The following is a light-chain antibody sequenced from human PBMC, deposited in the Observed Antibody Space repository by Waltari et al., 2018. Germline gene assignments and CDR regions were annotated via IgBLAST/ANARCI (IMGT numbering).Light chain of an antibody. V-gene: IGLV2-23*02. CDR2: EVN. Sequence: QSALTQPASVSGSPGQSITISCTGTSSDVGAYKLVPWYQQHAGQVPKLIIYEVNKRPSGFSTRFSGSRSGNTASLTISGLQAEDEATYFCCSYAGTTSWLFGGGTKVTVL. CDR3: CSYAGTTSWL. CDR1: SSDVGAYKL. J-gene: IGLJ3*02.